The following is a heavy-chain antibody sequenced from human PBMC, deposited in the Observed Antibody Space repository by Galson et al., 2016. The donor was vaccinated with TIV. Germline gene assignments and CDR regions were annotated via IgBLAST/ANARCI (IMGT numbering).Heavy chain of an antibody. CDR1: GYSFTTYN. CDR2: INTGNGNT. Sequence: SVKVSCKASGYSFTTYNIHWVRQAPGQGLEWMGWINTGNGNTKYSQELKGRVTLSGDTSATTAYMELNSLTSEDMAAYYCARGIVGASKAFDVWGQGTMVTVSS. J-gene: IGHJ3*01. D-gene: IGHD1-26*01. CDR3: ARGIVGASKAFDV. V-gene: IGHV1-3*03.